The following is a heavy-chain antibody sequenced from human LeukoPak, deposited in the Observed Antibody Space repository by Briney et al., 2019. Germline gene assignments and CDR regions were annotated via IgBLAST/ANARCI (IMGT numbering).Heavy chain of an antibody. V-gene: IGHV1-8*01. J-gene: IGHJ5*02. Sequence: ASSVKVSCKASGYTFTSYDINWVRQATGQGLEWMGWVNPNSWNTGYAQKFQGRVTMTSSTSITTAYMELSSLRSEDTAVYYCARGRWNDEGFDPWGQGTLVTVSS. CDR3: ARGRWNDEGFDP. D-gene: IGHD1-1*01. CDR2: VNPNSWNT. CDR1: GYTFTSYD.